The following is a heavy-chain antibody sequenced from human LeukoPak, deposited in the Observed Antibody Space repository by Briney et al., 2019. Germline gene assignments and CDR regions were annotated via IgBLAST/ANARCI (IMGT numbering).Heavy chain of an antibody. CDR2: ISSSSSCR. J-gene: IGHJ4*02. CDR1: GFTFSSYS. CDR3: ARELYYYDSRGYFDY. Sequence: GGSLRLSCAASGFTFSSYSMNWVRQAPGKGLEWVSSISSSSSCRYYADSVKGRFTISRDNAKNSLYLQMNSLRAEDTAVYFCARELYYYDSRGYFDYWGQGTLVTVSS. D-gene: IGHD3-22*01. V-gene: IGHV3-21*01.